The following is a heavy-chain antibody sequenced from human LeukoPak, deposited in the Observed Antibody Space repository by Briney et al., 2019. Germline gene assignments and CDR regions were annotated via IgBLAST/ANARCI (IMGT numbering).Heavy chain of an antibody. CDR3: AKEVIVAAAYFDY. Sequence: PGGSLRLSCAASGFIFSSNAMSWVRQAPGKGLEWVSAISGSGGNTYYAGSVRGRFTISRDNSKDTLYLQMNSLRAEDTAIYYCAKEVIVAAAYFDYWGPGTLVTVSS. J-gene: IGHJ4*02. D-gene: IGHD5-12*01. CDR1: GFIFSSNA. CDR2: ISGSGGNT. V-gene: IGHV3-23*01.